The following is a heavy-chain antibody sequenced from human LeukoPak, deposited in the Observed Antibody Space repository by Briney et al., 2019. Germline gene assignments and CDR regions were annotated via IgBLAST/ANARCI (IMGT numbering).Heavy chain of an antibody. Sequence: GGSLRLSCAASGFTFSSYSRNWVRQAPGKGLEGGSSITSSSSYIYYPDSGKRPFTISRDNAKNSLYLQRNSLRAEDTAVSYCARAQSAIVVVPAGYWGQGTMVTVSS. CDR1: GFTFSSYS. J-gene: IGHJ4*02. CDR2: ITSSSSYI. CDR3: ARAQSAIVVVPAGY. V-gene: IGHV3-21*01. D-gene: IGHD2-2*01.